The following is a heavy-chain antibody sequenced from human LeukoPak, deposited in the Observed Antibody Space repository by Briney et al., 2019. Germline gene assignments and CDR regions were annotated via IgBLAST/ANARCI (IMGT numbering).Heavy chain of an antibody. CDR2: ISSSSSYI. D-gene: IGHD2-2*01. CDR3: ARVGGSTSPIDY. J-gene: IGHJ4*02. CDR1: GVSFSSYS. Sequence: GGSPRHSCAASGVSFSSYSMNGVRQAPGKGLEWVSSISSSSSYIYYADSVKGRFTISTDNTKNTLYLQMNSIRAEDTPVYYCARVGGSTSPIDYWGQGTLVTVSS. V-gene: IGHV3-21*01.